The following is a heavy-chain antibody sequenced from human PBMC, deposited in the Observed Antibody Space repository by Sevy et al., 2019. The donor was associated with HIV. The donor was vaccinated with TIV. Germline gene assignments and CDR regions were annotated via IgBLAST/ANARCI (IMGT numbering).Heavy chain of an antibody. Sequence: QSQTLSLTCAISGDSVSSNSAAWNWIRQSPSRGLEWLGRTYYRSKWYNDYAVSVKSRITINPDTPKNQFSLQLNSVSPEDTAVYYCARGYRPYSSGWLYYFDYWGQGTLVTVSS. CDR1: GDSVSSNSAA. CDR2: TYYRSKWYN. CDR3: ARGYRPYSSGWLYYFDY. D-gene: IGHD6-19*01. J-gene: IGHJ4*02. V-gene: IGHV6-1*01.